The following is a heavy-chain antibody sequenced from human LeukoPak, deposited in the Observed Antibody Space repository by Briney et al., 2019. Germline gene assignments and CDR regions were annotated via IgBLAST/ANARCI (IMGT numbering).Heavy chain of an antibody. D-gene: IGHD3-9*01. J-gene: IGHJ6*03. V-gene: IGHV4-39*01. CDR2: IYYSGST. CDR3: ARGSGYYDILTGYYYYYYMDV. Sequence: SETLSLTCTVSGGSISSSSYYWGWIRQPPGKGLEWIGSIYYSGSTYYNPSLKSRVTISVDTSKNQFSLKLSSVTAADTAVYYCARGSGYYDILTGYYYYYYMDVWGKGTTVTISS. CDR1: GGSISSSSYY.